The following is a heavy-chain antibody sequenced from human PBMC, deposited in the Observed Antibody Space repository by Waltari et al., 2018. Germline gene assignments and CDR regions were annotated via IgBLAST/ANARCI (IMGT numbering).Heavy chain of an antibody. J-gene: IGHJ4*02. Sequence: QVQLQESGPGLVKPSETLSLTCAVSGYSISSGYYWGWIRQPPGKGLEWIGSIYHSGSTYYNPSLKSRVTISVDTSKNQFSLKLSVVTAADTAVYYCAVGRYSSSSSGCYFDYWGQGTLVTVSS. CDR1: GYSISSGYY. CDR2: IYHSGST. CDR3: AVGRYSSSSSGCYFDY. D-gene: IGHD6-6*01. V-gene: IGHV4-38-2*01.